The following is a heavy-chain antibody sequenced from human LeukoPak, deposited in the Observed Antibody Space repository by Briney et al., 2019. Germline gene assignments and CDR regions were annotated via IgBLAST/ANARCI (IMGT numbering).Heavy chain of an antibody. CDR2: INPSGGST. V-gene: IGHV1-46*01. D-gene: IGHD6-6*01. CDR1: GYTFTSYY. CDR3: ARDLGIAARPGGVDY. J-gene: IGHJ4*02. Sequence: GASVKVSCKASGYTFTSYYMHWVRQAPGQGLEWMGIINPSGGSTSYAQKFQGRVTMTRDTSTSTVYMELSSLRSEDTAVYYCARDLGIAARPGGVDYWGQGTLVTVSS.